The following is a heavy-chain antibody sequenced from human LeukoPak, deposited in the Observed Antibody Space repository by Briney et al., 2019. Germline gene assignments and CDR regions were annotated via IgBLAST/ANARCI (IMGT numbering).Heavy chain of an antibody. J-gene: IGHJ4*02. V-gene: IGHV3-23*01. CDR3: ARDDYGGIDY. CDR2: ISGSGNRT. Sequence: PGGSLRLSCAASGFTFSDAWMSWVRQAPGKGLEWVSAISGSGNRTFYADSVKGRFAISRDNSKSRVYLQMNSLRAGDTAVYYCARDDYGGIDYWGQGTLVTVSS. D-gene: IGHD4-17*01. CDR1: GFTFSDAW.